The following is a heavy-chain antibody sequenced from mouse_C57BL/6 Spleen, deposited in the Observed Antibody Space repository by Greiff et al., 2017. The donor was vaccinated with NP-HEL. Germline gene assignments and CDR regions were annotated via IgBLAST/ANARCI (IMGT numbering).Heavy chain of an antibody. CDR2: ISYDGSN. CDR1: GYSITSGYY. J-gene: IGHJ4*01. V-gene: IGHV3-6*01. CDR3: ARADDYYAMDY. Sequence: DVQLQESGPGLVKPSQSLSLTCSVTGYSITSGYYWNWIRQFPGNKLEWMGYISYDGSNNYNPSLKNRISITRDTSKNQFFLKLNSVTTEDTATYYCARADDYYAMDYWGQGTSVTVSS.